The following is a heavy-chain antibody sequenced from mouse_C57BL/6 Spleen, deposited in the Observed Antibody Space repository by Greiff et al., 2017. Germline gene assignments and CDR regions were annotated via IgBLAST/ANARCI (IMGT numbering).Heavy chain of an antibody. D-gene: IGHD1-1*01. J-gene: IGHJ2*01. V-gene: IGHV5-9-1*02. CDR3: TRDYYGSSYFDY. CDR1: GFTFSSYA. CDR2: ISSGGDYI. Sequence: EVQLVESGEGLVKPGGSLKLSCAASGFTFSSYAMSWVRQTPEKRLEWVAYISSGGDYIYYADTVKGRFTISRDNARNTLYLQMSSLKSEDTAMYYCTRDYYGSSYFDYWGQGTTLTVSS.